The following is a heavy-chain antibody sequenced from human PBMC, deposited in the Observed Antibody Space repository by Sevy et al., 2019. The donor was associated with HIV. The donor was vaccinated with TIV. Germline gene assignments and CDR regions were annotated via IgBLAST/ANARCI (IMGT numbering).Heavy chain of an antibody. CDR1: GYSLRKLS. Sequence: ASVKVSCKVFGYSLRKLSMHWVRQAPGKGLEWMGSLDPGNGEITYAQTLQGRVTMTEDTSTDTAYMEQSSLTSEDTATDYCATVGLGYYSGSSYYQGDCFDPWGQGTLVTVSS. D-gene: IGHD2-15*01. CDR3: ATVGLGYYSGSSYYQGDCFDP. J-gene: IGHJ5*02. V-gene: IGHV1-24*01. CDR2: LDPGNGEI.